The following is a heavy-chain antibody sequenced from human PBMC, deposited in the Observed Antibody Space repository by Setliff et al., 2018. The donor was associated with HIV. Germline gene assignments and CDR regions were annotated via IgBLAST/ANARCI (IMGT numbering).Heavy chain of an antibody. CDR3: ARGRYYYDRWDYYYMGV. J-gene: IGHJ6*03. V-gene: IGHV4-4*08. Sequence: PSETLSLTCTVSGGSMSTYYWSWIRQPPGKGLEWIGYIYTSGSTNYNPSLRSRVTISVDTSKNQLSLKLSSMTAADTAMYYCARGRYYYDRWDYYYMGVWGKGTTVTVSS. D-gene: IGHD3-22*01. CDR1: GGSMSTYY. CDR2: IYTSGST.